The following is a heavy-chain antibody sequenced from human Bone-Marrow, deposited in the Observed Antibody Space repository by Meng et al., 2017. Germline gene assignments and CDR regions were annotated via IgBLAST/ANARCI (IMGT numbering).Heavy chain of an antibody. CDR2: IDPKSGDT. V-gene: IGHV1-2*06. CDR1: GYTFPDYW. J-gene: IGHJ4*02. CDR3: ARDEDISAAGKLFGDY. Sequence: ASVKVSCKASGYTFPDYWLHWVRRAPGQGLEWMGRIDPKSGDTQYAQRFQGRATMTGDTSISTAYMELSGLRSDDTAMYYCARDEDISAAGKLFGDYWGQGILVTVSS. D-gene: IGHD6-13*01.